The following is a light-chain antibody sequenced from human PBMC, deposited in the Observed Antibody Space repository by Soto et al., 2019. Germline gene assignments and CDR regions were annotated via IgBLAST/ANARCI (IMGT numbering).Light chain of an antibody. V-gene: IGKV3-20*01. CDR1: QSVSSSH. Sequence: EIVLTQSPGTLSLSPGERATLSCRASQSVSSSHLAWYQQKPGQTPRLLIYGASTSATGIPDRFSGSGSGADFTLTISRPEPDDFSVYYCQQYGGSPYTFGQGTKVEFK. CDR2: GAS. J-gene: IGKJ2*01. CDR3: QQYGGSPYT.